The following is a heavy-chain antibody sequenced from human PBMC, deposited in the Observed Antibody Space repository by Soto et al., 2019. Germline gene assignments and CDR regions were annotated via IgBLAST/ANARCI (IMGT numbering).Heavy chain of an antibody. CDR1: GFTLSSYA. J-gene: IGHJ5*02. V-gene: IGHV3-23*01. CDR2: ISGSGSST. D-gene: IGHD1-1*01. CDR3: AKDRGTSPTTVRFDP. Sequence: PGGSLRLSCAASGFTLSSYAMSWVRQAPGKGLEWVSSISGSGSSTFYADSVKGRFTISRDNSKNTLYLQMSSLGAEDTAVYYCAKDRGTSPTTVRFDPRGQGTLVTVSS.